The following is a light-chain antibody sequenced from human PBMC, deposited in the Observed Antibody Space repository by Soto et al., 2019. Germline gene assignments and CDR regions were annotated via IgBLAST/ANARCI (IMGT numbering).Light chain of an antibody. CDR1: QTIAMF. CDR2: GSS. J-gene: IGKJ4*01. V-gene: IGKV1-39*01. Sequence: DIQMTQSPSSLSASVGDTITITCRASQTIAMFSSWYQQKPGKAPKLLIYGSSTLQNDVPSRFSGSGSGTYFTLTTSSLQLEDFATYYCQQNYRPQLTFGGGTKVEIK. CDR3: QQNYRPQLT.